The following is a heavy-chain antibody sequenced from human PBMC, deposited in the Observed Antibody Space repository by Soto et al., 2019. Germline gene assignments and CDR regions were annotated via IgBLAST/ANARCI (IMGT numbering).Heavy chain of an antibody. CDR1: GYTFTSYG. J-gene: IGHJ3*02. D-gene: IGHD2-21*02. Sequence: ASVKVSCKASGYTFTSYGISWVRQAPGQGLEWMGWISAYNGNTNYAQKLQGRVTMTTDTSTSTAYMELRSLRSDDTAVYYSGSTNYNQSLKSRVTMSVDTSKSPFYLELSSVTAADTAVYYCARDGCSSTSCWFERTLYGDYVAFDIWGQGTMVTVSS. CDR2: ISAYNGNT. CDR3: GSTNYNQSLKSRVTMSVDTSKSPFYLELSSVTAADTAVYYCARDGCSSTSCWFERTLYGDYVAFDI. V-gene: IGHV1-18*01.